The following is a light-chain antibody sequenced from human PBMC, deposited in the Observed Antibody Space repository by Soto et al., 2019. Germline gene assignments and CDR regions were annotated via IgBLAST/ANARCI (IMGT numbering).Light chain of an antibody. V-gene: IGLV1-40*01. Sequence: QAVVTQPPSVSGAPGQRVTISCTGSSSNIGAGYDVHWYQQLPGTAPKLLIYGNSNRPSGVPDRFSGSKSGTSASLAITGLQAEDEADYYCQPYDSSLSAVVFGGGTKLTAL. CDR1: SSNIGAGYD. CDR3: QPYDSSLSAVV. J-gene: IGLJ2*01. CDR2: GNS.